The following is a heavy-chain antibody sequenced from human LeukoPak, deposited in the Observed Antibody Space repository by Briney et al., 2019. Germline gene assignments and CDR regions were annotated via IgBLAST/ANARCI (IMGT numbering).Heavy chain of an antibody. CDR3: ARGYCSSTSCPRSFDP. J-gene: IGHJ5*02. CDR2: ISSSSTI. D-gene: IGHD2-2*01. CDR1: GFTFSSYS. V-gene: IGHV3-48*01. Sequence: PGGSLRLSCAASGFTFSSYSMNWVRQAPGKGLEWVSYISSSSTIYYADSVKGRFTISRDNSKNTLYLQMNSLRAEDTAVYYCARGYCSSTSCPRSFDPWGQGTLVTVSS.